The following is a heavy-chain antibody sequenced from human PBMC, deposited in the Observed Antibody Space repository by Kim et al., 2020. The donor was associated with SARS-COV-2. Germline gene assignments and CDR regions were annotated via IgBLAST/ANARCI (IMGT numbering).Heavy chain of an antibody. V-gene: IGHV3-74*01. CDR1: GFTFSSYW. D-gene: IGHD3-16*01. J-gene: IGHJ4*02. Sequence: GGSLRLSCVASGFTFSSYWMNWVRQAPGKGLVWVSRVNSAGSSTSYADFVKGQFTISRDNARNTLYLQMNSLRAEDTAVYYCASLSTGYVWDKFDYWGQGALCTVSS. CDR2: VNSAGSST. CDR3: ASLSTGYVWDKFDY.